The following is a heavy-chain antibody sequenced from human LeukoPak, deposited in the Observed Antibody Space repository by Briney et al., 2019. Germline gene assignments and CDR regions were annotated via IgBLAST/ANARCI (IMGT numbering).Heavy chain of an antibody. Sequence: GGSLRLSCAASGFTFSNYDMHWVRQATGKGLEWVSAFHTSGDTHYSVSVKGRFATSRENAKNSFYLQMNHLRAGDTAVYYCARGSCSSRRCYERLNGLDVWGQGTPVTVSS. CDR3: ARGSCSSRRCYERLNGLDV. CDR2: FHTSGDT. V-gene: IGHV3-13*01. CDR1: GFTFSNYD. J-gene: IGHJ6*02. D-gene: IGHD2-2*01.